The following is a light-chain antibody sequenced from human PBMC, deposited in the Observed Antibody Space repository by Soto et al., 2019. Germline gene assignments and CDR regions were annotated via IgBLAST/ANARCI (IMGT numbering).Light chain of an antibody. CDR3: QQYSNWLQT. Sequence: EIVLTQSPGTLSLPPGERATLSCRASQSVSSNLAWYQQKPGQAPRLLIFGASTRATGIPARFSGSGSGTEFTLTISSLQSEDFAVYYCQQYSNWLQTFGQGTKVDIK. V-gene: IGKV3-15*01. J-gene: IGKJ1*01. CDR2: GAS. CDR1: QSVSSN.